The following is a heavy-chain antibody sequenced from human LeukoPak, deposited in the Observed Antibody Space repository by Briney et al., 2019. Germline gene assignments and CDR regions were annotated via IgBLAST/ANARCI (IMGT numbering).Heavy chain of an antibody. D-gene: IGHD2-2*02. V-gene: IGHV4-59*01. CDR2: IYYSGST. J-gene: IGHJ5*02. CDR3: AKDPLGSLSLGYCSSTSCYTWFDP. CDR1: GGSISSYY. Sequence: SETLSLTCTVSGGSISSYYWSWIRQPPGKGLEWIGYIYYSGSTNYNPSLKSRVTISVDTSKNQFSLKLSSVTAADTAVYYCAKDPLGSLSLGYCSSTSCYTWFDPWGQGTLVTVSS.